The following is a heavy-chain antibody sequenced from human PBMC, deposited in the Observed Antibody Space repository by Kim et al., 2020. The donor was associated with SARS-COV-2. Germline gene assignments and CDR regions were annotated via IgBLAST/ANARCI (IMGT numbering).Heavy chain of an antibody. D-gene: IGHD2-15*01. V-gene: IGHV3-21*01. CDR1: GFTFSSYS. CDR3: ASLAAGYYYYGMDV. J-gene: IGHJ6*02. CDR2: ISSSSSYI. Sequence: GGSLRLSCAASGFTFSSYSMNWVRQAPGKGLEWVSSISSSSSYIYYADSVKGRFTISRDNAKNSLYLQMNSLRAEDTAVYYCASLAAGYYYYGMDVWGQGPTVTVSS.